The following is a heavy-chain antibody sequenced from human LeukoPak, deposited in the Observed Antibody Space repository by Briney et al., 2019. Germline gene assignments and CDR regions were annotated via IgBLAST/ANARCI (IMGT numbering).Heavy chain of an antibody. CDR2: ISWNSGSI. V-gene: IGHV3-9*01. CDR1: GFTFSSYS. Sequence: GGSLRLSCAASGFTFSSYSMNWVRQAPGKGLEWVSGISWNSGSIGYADSVKGRFTISRDNAKNSLYLQMNSLRAEDTALYYCAKDTRYTIAAAYFDYWGQGTLVTVSS. D-gene: IGHD6-13*01. CDR3: AKDTRYTIAAAYFDY. J-gene: IGHJ4*02.